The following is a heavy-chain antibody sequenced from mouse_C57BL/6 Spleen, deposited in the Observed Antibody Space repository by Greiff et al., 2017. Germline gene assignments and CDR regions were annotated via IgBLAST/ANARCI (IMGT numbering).Heavy chain of an antibody. CDR1: GFTFSSYA. CDR3: ARESNYYGSSYPFAY. J-gene: IGHJ3*01. V-gene: IGHV5-4*01. Sequence: EVQGVESGGGLVKPGGSLKLSCAASGFTFSSYAMSWVRQTPEKRLEWVATISDGGSYTYYPDNVKGRFTISRDNANNNLYLQMSHLKSDDTAMYYCARESNYYGSSYPFAYWGQGTLVTVSA. CDR2: ISDGGSYT. D-gene: IGHD1-1*01.